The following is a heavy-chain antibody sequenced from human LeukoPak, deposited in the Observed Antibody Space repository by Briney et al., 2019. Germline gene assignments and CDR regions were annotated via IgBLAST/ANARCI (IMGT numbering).Heavy chain of an antibody. CDR3: ARDLSRSFSMIRGLIQHREFDF. D-gene: IGHD3-10*01. J-gene: IGHJ4*02. CDR1: GFTFTSYW. CDR2: IKQDGSEK. V-gene: IGHV3-7*01. Sequence: TGGSLRLSCAASGFTFTSYWMTWVRQAPGKGLEWVANIKQDGSEKYYVDSVKGRFTISKDNAKNSLYLQMNSLRADDTAVYYCARDLSRSFSMIRGLIQHREFDFWGRGTLVTVSS.